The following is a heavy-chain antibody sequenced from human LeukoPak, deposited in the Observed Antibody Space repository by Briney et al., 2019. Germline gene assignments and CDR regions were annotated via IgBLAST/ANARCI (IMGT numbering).Heavy chain of an antibody. CDR3: AKTPLSSFYRTVGYYFDY. J-gene: IGHJ4*02. D-gene: IGHD1-14*01. CDR1: GFTFSSYA. Sequence: PGGSLRLSCAASGFTFSSYAMSCVRQAPGKGLEWVSAISGSGGSTYYADSVKGRFTISRDNSKNTLYLQMNSLRAEDTAVYYCAKTPLSSFYRTVGYYFDYWGQGTLVTVSS. V-gene: IGHV3-23*01. CDR2: ISGSGGST.